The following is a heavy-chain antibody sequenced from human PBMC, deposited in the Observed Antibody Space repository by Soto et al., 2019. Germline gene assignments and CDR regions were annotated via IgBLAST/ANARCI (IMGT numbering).Heavy chain of an antibody. CDR1: GFTFSSYG. J-gene: IGHJ4*02. V-gene: IGHV3-33*06. CDR2: IWYDGGNK. D-gene: IGHD6-19*01. CDR3: AKNIAVLGTFDY. Sequence: GVLRLSCAASGFTFSSYGMHWVRQAPGKGLEWVADIWYDGGNKYYTDSVKGRFTISRDNSKNTLYLQMNSLRADDTAVYYCAKNIAVLGTFDYWGQGTLVTVSS.